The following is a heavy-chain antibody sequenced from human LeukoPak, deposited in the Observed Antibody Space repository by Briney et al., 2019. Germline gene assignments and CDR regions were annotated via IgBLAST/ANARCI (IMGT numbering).Heavy chain of an antibody. Sequence: SETLSLTCAVYGGSFSGYYWSWIRQPPGKGLEWIGEINHSGSTNYNPSLMSRVTISVDTSKNQFSLKLSSVTAADTAVYYCARDYYYGSGSYPDCWGQGTLVTVSS. CDR2: INHSGST. D-gene: IGHD3-10*01. V-gene: IGHV4-34*01. CDR3: ARDYYYGSGSYPDC. CDR1: GGSFSGYY. J-gene: IGHJ4*02.